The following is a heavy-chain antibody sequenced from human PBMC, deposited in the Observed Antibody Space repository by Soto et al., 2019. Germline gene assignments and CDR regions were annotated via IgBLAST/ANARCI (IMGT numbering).Heavy chain of an antibody. D-gene: IGHD3-16*01. CDR1: GFTFSRYS. V-gene: IGHV3-48*01. CDR2: ISSSSSTI. J-gene: IGHJ6*02. Sequence: EVQLVESGGGLVQPGGSLRLSCAASGFTFSRYSMNWVRQAPGKGLEWVSYISSSSSTIYYADSVKGRFTISRDNAKNSLYLQMNSLRAEDTAVYYCARGSYAYGMDVWGQGTTVTVSS. CDR3: ARGSYAYGMDV.